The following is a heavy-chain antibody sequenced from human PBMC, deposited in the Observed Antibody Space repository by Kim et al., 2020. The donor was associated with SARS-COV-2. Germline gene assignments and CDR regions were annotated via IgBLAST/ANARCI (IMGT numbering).Heavy chain of an antibody. CDR3: ARDPWFGELIGGGMDV. D-gene: IGHD3-10*01. V-gene: IGHV3-21*01. CDR2: ISSSSSYI. J-gene: IGHJ6*02. CDR1: GFTFSSYS. Sequence: GGSLRLSCAASGFTFSSYSMNWVRQAPGKGLEWVSSISSSSSYIYYADSVKGRFTISRDNAKNSLYPQMNSLRAEDTAVYYCARDPWFGELIGGGMDVWGQGTTVTVSS.